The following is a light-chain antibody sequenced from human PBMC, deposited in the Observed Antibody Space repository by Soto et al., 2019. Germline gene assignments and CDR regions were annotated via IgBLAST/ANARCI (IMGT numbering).Light chain of an antibody. CDR2: KAS. V-gene: IGKV1-5*03. CDR1: QSISNW. Sequence: DIQMTQSPSTLSASVVDRVTITCRASQSISNWLAWHQQKPGKAPKLLIYKASSLESGVPSRFSGSGSGTEFTLTITSLQPDDFATYYCQQYNSYPWTFGQGTKVDIK. J-gene: IGKJ1*01. CDR3: QQYNSYPWT.